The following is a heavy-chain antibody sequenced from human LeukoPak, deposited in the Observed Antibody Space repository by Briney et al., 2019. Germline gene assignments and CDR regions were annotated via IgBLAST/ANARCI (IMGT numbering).Heavy chain of an antibody. J-gene: IGHJ6*02. CDR3: ARGETYYYYYGMDV. V-gene: IGHV4-34*01. CDR1: GGSFSGYY. CDR2: INHSGST. Sequence: PSETLSLTCAVYGGSFSGYYWSWIRQPPGKGLEWIGEINHSGSTNYNPSLKSRVTISVDTSKNQFSLKLSSVTAADTAVYYCARGETYYYYYGMDVWGQGTMVTVSS.